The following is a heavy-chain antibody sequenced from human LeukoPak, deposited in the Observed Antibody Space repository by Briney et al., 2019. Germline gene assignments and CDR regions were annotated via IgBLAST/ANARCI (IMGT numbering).Heavy chain of an antibody. CDR1: GFTFSSHS. J-gene: IGHJ4*02. CDR2: ISSSGSII. D-gene: IGHD6-19*01. V-gene: IGHV3-48*04. CDR3: ARDPIFSTGWYDY. Sequence: GGSLRLSCAASGFTFSSHSMNWVRQAPGKGLEWVSYISSSGSIIYSADSVKGRFTISRDDAQNSVYLQMNSLRAEDTAFYYCARDPIFSTGWYDYWGQGTLVTVSS.